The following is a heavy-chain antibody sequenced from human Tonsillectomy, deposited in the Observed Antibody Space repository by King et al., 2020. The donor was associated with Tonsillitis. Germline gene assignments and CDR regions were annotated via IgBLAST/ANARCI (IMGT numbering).Heavy chain of an antibody. Sequence: VQLVESGGGLVQPGGSLRLSCAASGFTFSSYAMSWVRQAPGKGLEWVSAVSGSGGSTYYADSVKGRFTISRDNSKNTLYLQMNSLRAEDTAVYYCAKVRQYYYVLREIWVDSWGQGTLVTVSS. CDR1: GFTFSSYA. D-gene: IGHD3-10*02. CDR3: AKVRQYYYVLREIWVDS. J-gene: IGHJ5*01. CDR2: VSGSGGST. V-gene: IGHV3-23*04.